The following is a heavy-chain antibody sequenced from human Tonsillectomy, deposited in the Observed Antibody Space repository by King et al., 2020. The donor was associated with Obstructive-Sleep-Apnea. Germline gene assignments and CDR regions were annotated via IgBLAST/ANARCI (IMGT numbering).Heavy chain of an antibody. Sequence: QLVQSGAEVKKPGASVKVSCKSSGYTFTDYFMHWVRQAPGQGLEWMGWINPNSDGTNYALKFQGRVTMTRDTSISTAYMELSRLRSDDTAVYYWERGSGGLGNYDILTGDASTIDYWGQGTLVTVSS. CDR1: GYTFTDYF. J-gene: IGHJ4*02. CDR3: ERGSGGLGNYDILTGDASTIDY. D-gene: IGHD3-9*01. CDR2: INPNSDGT. V-gene: IGHV1-2*02.